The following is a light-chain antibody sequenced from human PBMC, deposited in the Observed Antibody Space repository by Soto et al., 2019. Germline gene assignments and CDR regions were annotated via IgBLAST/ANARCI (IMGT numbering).Light chain of an antibody. CDR1: QSIDRK. Sequence: IVMTQSPATLSVSPGERATLSCRASQSIDRKLAWYQQRPGQAPRLLIYGASTRATGIPARFSGSGSGTDFTLTISSLEPEDFAVYYCQQRSNWPPLFTFGPGTKVDIK. CDR2: GAS. V-gene: IGKV3-15*01. J-gene: IGKJ3*01. CDR3: QQRSNWPPLFT.